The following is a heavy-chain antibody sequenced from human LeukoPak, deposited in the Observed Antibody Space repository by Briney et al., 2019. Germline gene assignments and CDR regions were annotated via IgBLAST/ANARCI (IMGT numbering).Heavy chain of an antibody. V-gene: IGHV4-39*07. J-gene: IGHJ3*02. CDR1: GGSTNSGIHC. D-gene: IGHD1-26*01. CDR2: ICHGGTT. CDR3: ARFLGATLAFDI. Sequence: SETLSLTCTVSGGSTNSGIHCWGWIRQPPGKELEWIGSICHGGTTHYHPLLKSRVSISGDTSKNQFSLKLSSVTAADTAVYYCARFLGATLAFDIWGQGTMVTVSS.